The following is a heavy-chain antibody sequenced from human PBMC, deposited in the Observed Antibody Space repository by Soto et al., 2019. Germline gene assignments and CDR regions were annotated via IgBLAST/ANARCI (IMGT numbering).Heavy chain of an antibody. CDR1: GFSISKYK. CDR3: SRDFIYDILTEGFDP. D-gene: IGHD3-9*01. V-gene: IGHV3-21*01. CDR2: ITGDSSCT. J-gene: IGHJ5*02. Sequence: PGGSLRLSCAASGFSISKYKMNWVRQAPGKGLEWVSSITGDSSCTYYEDSVKGRFTISRDNANNSLYLEMNSLGAEDTAMYYCSRDFIYDILTEGFDPWGQGTLVTVSS.